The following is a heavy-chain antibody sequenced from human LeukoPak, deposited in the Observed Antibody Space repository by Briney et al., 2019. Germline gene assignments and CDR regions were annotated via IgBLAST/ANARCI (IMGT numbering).Heavy chain of an antibody. Sequence: PRASVKVSCTAPGYTFTGYYMHWVRQAPGQGLEWMGWINPNSGGTNYAQKFQGWVTMTRDTSISTAYMELSRLRSDDTAVYYCARDGRVSSSGYYPPNWFDPWGQGTLVTVSS. CDR3: ARDGRVSSSGYYPPNWFDP. CDR2: INPNSGGT. CDR1: GYTFTGYY. V-gene: IGHV1-2*04. J-gene: IGHJ5*02. D-gene: IGHD6-13*01.